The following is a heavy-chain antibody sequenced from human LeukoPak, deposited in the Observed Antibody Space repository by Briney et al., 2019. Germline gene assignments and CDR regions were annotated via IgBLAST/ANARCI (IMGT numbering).Heavy chain of an antibody. V-gene: IGHV4-59*01. Sequence: SETLSLTCTVSGGSISSYYWSWIRQPPGKGLEWIGYIYYSGSTNYNPSLKSRVTISVDTSKNQFSLKLSSVTAADTAVYYCARKGGDSSGPWCFDYWGQGTLVTVSS. D-gene: IGHD6-19*01. CDR2: IYYSGST. J-gene: IGHJ4*02. CDR1: GGSISSYY. CDR3: ARKGGDSSGPWCFDY.